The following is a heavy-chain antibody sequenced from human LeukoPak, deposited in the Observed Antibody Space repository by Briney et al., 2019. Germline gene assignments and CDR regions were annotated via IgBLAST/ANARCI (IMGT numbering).Heavy chain of an antibody. V-gene: IGHV4-59*12. J-gene: IGHJ6*03. D-gene: IGHD4-23*01. Sequence: PSETLSLTCTVSGGAISTYYWSWIRQTPGMGLEWIGYIYYTGSTNYNPSLKSRVTISVDTSKNQFSLKLSSVTAADTAVYYCARDPTTVVTSAGDYYYYYYMDVWGKGTTVTVSS. CDR3: ARDPTTVVTSAGDYYYYYYMDV. CDR1: GGAISTYY. CDR2: IYYTGST.